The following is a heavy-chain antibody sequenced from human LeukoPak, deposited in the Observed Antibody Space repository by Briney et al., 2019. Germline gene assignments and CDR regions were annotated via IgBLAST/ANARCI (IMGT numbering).Heavy chain of an antibody. J-gene: IGHJ4*02. V-gene: IGHV4-59*01. CDR1: RASISIYY. CDR3: ARGSDFGDY. Sequence: SETLSLTCTVSRASISIYYWSWIRQPPGKGLEWIGYIYYSGSTNYNPSLKGRVTMSVDTSKNQLSLRLSSVTAADTAVYYCARGSDFGDYWGQGTLVTVSS. D-gene: IGHD4-17*01. CDR2: IYYSGST.